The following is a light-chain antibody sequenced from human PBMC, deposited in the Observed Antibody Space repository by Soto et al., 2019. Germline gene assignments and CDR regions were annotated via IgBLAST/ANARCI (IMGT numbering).Light chain of an antibody. CDR1: SSDVGGYNF. J-gene: IGLJ1*01. CDR2: EVS. Sequence: QSALNQPPSASGSPGQSVTISCTGTSSDVGGYNFVSWYQQHPGKAPKLMIYEVSKRPSGVPDRFSASKSGNTASLTVSGLQADDEADYYCSSYAGSTTLRVFGTGTKLTVL. V-gene: IGLV2-8*01. CDR3: SSYAGSTTLRV.